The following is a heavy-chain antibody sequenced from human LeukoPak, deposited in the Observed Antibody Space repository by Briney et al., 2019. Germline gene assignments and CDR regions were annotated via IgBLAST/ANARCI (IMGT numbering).Heavy chain of an antibody. J-gene: IGHJ4*02. V-gene: IGHV1-8*03. Sequence: ASVTVSFKASGYTFTSYDINWVRQATGQGLEWMGWMNPNSGNTGNAQKFQGRVTIARNTSISTAYMELSSLRSEDTAVYYCARGRARIQLWFDTGRYYFDYWGQGTLVTVSS. CDR1: GYTFTSYD. D-gene: IGHD5-18*01. CDR3: ARGRARIQLWFDTGRYYFDY. CDR2: MNPNSGNT.